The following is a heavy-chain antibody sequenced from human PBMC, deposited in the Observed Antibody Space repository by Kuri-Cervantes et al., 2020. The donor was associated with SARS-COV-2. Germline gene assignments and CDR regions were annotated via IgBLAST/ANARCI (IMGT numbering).Heavy chain of an antibody. J-gene: IGHJ4*02. Sequence: GESLKISCGGSGGFTFSSYSMNWVRQAPGKGLEWVSYISSSGSTIYYADSVKGRFTISRDNAKNSLYLQMNSLRAGDTAVYYCARNEWELFSGYYFDYWGQGTLVTVSS. CDR2: ISSSGSTI. CDR1: GGFTFSSYS. CDR3: ARNEWELFSGYYFDY. D-gene: IGHD1-26*01. V-gene: IGHV3-48*03.